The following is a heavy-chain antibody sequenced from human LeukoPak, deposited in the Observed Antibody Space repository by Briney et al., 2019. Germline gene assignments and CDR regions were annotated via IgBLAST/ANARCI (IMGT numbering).Heavy chain of an antibody. V-gene: IGHV1-8*01. CDR1: GYTFSDYD. J-gene: IGHJ5*01. D-gene: IGHD1-26*01. Sequence: GASVKVSCKASGYTFSDYDINWVRQATGQGLEWMGCINPNGGNAGYAQKFQGRVTMTRNTSISTAYMELSSLRSDDTAVYYCARPWEITMSERSYNWFDSWGQGTLVTVSS. CDR3: ARPWEITMSERSYNWFDS. CDR2: INPNGGNA.